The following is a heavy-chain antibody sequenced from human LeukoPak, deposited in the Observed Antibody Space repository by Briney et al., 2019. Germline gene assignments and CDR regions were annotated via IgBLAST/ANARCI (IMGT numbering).Heavy chain of an antibody. CDR3: ARGPTISETGYFDY. CDR2: INHRGDT. J-gene: IGHJ4*03. D-gene: IGHD1-1*01. V-gene: IGHV4-34*01. CDR1: GGSFSSYY. Sequence: SESLSLTCAVYGGSFSSYYRSWIRQSPGKELEWIAEINHRGDTNYNPSVKSRVTISVDTPKNQFSLKVTSLTAADTAVYYCARGPTISETGYFDYWGQGTLVTVSS.